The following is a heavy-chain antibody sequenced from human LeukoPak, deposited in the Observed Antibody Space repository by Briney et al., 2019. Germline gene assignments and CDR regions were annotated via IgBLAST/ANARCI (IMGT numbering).Heavy chain of an antibody. D-gene: IGHD2-15*01. V-gene: IGHV4-34*01. J-gene: IGHJ6*03. CDR1: GGSFSGYY. Sequence: SETLSLTCAVYGGSFSGYYWSWIRQPPGKGLEWIGEINHSGSANYNPSLKSRVTISVDTSKNQFSLKLSSVTAADTAVYYCARRDCSGGSCYSSSYYYYYYYMDVWGKGTTVTVSS. CDR3: ARRDCSGGSCYSSSYYYYYYYMDV. CDR2: INHSGSA.